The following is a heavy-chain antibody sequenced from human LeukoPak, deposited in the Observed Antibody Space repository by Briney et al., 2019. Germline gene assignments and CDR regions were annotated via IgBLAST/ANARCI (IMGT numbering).Heavy chain of an antibody. D-gene: IGHD6-6*01. CDR1: GGSISSSSYY. CDR3: VRDFSFGAARLDY. V-gene: IGHV4-39*07. CDR2: IYYSGST. Sequence: ETLSLTCTVSGGSISSSSYYWGWIRQPPGKGLEWIGSIYYSGSTYYNPSLKSRVTISVDTSKNQFSLKLSSVTAADTAVYYCVRDFSFGAARLDYWGQGTLVTVSS. J-gene: IGHJ4*02.